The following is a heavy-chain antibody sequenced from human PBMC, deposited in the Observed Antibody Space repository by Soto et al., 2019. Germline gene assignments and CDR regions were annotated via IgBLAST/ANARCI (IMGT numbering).Heavy chain of an antibody. J-gene: IGHJ4*02. CDR1: GFTFSSYG. Sequence: GSLRLSCAASGFTFSSYGMHWVRQAPGKGLEWVAVIWYDGSNKYYADSVKGRFTISRDNSKNTLYLQMNSLRAEDTAVYYCARYPSGWLGTSAFWGQGTLVTVSS. CDR2: IWYDGSNK. D-gene: IGHD6-19*01. CDR3: ARYPSGWLGTSAF. V-gene: IGHV3-33*01.